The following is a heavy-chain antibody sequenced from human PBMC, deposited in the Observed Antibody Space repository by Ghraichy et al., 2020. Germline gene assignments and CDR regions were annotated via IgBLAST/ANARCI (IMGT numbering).Heavy chain of an antibody. CDR1: GDSITTSLYD. Sequence: SETLSLTCTVSGDSITTSLYDWGWIRHPPGKGLEWIGSIFYSGNTNYNPSLKNRVAISIDASSNRFSLKLTSVTAADTAVYFCAGAGVGGTDYEYYFDYWGRGTQVSVSA. J-gene: IGHJ4*02. V-gene: IGHV4-39*02. CDR2: IFYSGNT. CDR3: AGAGVGGTDYEYYFDY. D-gene: IGHD4-17*01.